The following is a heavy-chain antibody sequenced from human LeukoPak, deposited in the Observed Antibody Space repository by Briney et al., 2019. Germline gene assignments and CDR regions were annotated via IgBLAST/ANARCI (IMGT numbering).Heavy chain of an antibody. CDR2: INWNGGST. CDR3: SRDHPWLVGGAISLPDY. J-gene: IGHJ4*02. V-gene: IGHV3-20*01. D-gene: IGHD3-10*01. CDR1: GFTFDDYG. Sequence: GGSLRLSCAASGFTFDDYGMSWVRQAPGKGLEWVSGINWNGGSTGYADSVKGRFTISRDNAKNSLYLQMESLRVGDTALDHCSRDHPWLVGGAISLPDYWGQGTLVTVSS.